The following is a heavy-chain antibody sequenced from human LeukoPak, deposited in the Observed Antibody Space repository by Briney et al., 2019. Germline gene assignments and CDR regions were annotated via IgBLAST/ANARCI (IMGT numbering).Heavy chain of an antibody. J-gene: IGHJ4*02. CDR3: AKAGYNTLTGYSNLYYFDY. Sequence: PGGSLRLSCAASGYTFSSYAMSWARQAPGKGLEWVSVISGSGGSTDYADSVKGRFTISRDNSKNTLYLQMNSLRAEDTAVYYCAKAGYNTLTGYSNLYYFDYWGQGTLVTVSS. CDR1: GYTFSSYA. CDR2: ISGSGGST. V-gene: IGHV3-23*01. D-gene: IGHD3-9*01.